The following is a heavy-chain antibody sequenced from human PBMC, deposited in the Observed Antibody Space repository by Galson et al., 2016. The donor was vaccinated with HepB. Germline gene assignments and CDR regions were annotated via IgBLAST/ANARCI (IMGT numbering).Heavy chain of an antibody. CDR1: GFTFSNYS. D-gene: IGHD3-22*01. V-gene: IGHV3-23*01. CDR3: ATHFDSSGYYYLDY. CDR2: NTGTGYST. Sequence: SLRLSCAASGFTFSNYSMNWVRQAPGKGLEWVSTNTGTGYSTKYADSVRGRFTISRDNTKNTMYLQMNSLRAEDTAVYYCATHFDSSGYYYLDYWGPGTLVAVSS. J-gene: IGHJ4*02.